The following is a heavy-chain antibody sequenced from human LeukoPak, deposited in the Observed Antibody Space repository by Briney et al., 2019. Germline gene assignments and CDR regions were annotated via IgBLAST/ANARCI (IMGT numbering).Heavy chain of an antibody. J-gene: IGHJ4*02. CDR1: GFTFSSYA. CDR2: IRSKTDNGTT. V-gene: IGHV3-15*01. D-gene: IGHD5-18*01. CDR3: AHRNTAMVRVDY. Sequence: GGSLRLSCAASGFTFSSYAMSWVRQAPGKGLEWVGRIRSKTDNGTTDYAAPVKGRFTISRDDSKNTLYLQMSSLKTEDTAVYFCAHRNTAMVRVDYWGQGTLVTVSS.